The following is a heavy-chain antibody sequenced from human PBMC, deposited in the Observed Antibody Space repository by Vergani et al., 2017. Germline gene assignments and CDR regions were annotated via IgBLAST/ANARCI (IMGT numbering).Heavy chain of an antibody. CDR3: ARDKDNYDFWSGYPYYYYMDV. CDR2: INSDGSST. V-gene: IGHV3-74*01. D-gene: IGHD3-3*01. CDR1: GFTFSSYA. J-gene: IGHJ6*03. Sequence: EVQLLESGGGLVQPGGSLRLSCAASGFTFSSYAMSWVRQAPGKGLEWVSRINSDGSSTSYADSVKGRFTISRDNAKNTLYLQMNSLRAEDTAVYYCARDKDNYDFWSGYPYYYYMDVWGKGTTVTVSS.